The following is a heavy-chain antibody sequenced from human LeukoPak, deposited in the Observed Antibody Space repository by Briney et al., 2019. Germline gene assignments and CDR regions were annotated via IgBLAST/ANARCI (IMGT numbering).Heavy chain of an antibody. Sequence: GGSLRPSCAASGFTFSSYAMTWVRQAPGKGLEWVSSISSSSSYIYYADSVKGRFTISRDNAKNSLYLQMNSLRAEDTAVYYCARVGYSSGWLANVWGKGTTVTVSS. V-gene: IGHV3-21*01. D-gene: IGHD6-19*01. J-gene: IGHJ6*04. CDR1: GFTFSSYA. CDR2: ISSSSSYI. CDR3: ARVGYSSGWLANV.